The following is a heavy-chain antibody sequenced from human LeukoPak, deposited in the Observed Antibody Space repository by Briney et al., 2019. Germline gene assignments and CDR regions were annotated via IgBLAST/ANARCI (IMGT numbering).Heavy chain of an antibody. CDR2: IRYDGSNK. J-gene: IGHJ5*02. D-gene: IGHD4-17*01. V-gene: IGHV3-30*02. Sequence: GGSLRLSCAASGFTFSSYGMHWVRQAPGKGLEWVAFIRYDGSNKYYADSVKGRFTISRDNSENTLYLQMNSLRAEDTAVYYCAKDDYGDYVGWFDPWGQGTLVTVSS. CDR1: GFTFSSYG. CDR3: AKDDYGDYVGWFDP.